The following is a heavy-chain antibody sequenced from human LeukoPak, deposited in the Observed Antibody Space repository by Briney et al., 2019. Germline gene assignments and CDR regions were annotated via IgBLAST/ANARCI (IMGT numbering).Heavy chain of an antibody. V-gene: IGHV4-31*03. CDR2: IYYSGTA. J-gene: IGHJ4*02. Sequence: SETLSLTCTVSGVSINSAAYSWTWIRQHPGKGLEWIGYIYYSGTASYNPSLRSRVTISIDTSKNHFSLKLSSVTAADTAVYYCARGPTSGWAYYFDYWGQGILVTVSS. CDR3: ARGPTSGWAYYFDY. CDR1: GVSINSAAYS. D-gene: IGHD6-19*01.